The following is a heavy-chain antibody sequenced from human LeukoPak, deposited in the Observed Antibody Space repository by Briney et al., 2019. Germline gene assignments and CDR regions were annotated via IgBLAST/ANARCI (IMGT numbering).Heavy chain of an antibody. J-gene: IGHJ5*02. Sequence: PSETLSLTCTVSGGSISSYYWSWIRQPAGKGLEWIGRIYTSGSTNYNPPLKSRVTMSVDTSKNQFSLKLSSVTAADTAVYYCAREGDSSSWYDWFDPWGQGTLVTVSS. CDR3: AREGDSSSWYDWFDP. CDR1: GGSISSYY. CDR2: IYTSGST. D-gene: IGHD6-13*01. V-gene: IGHV4-4*07.